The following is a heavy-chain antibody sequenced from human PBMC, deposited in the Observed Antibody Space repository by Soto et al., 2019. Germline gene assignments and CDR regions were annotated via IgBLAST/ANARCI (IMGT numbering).Heavy chain of an antibody. J-gene: IGHJ6*02. CDR3: ARPLGGKDWNYEVDGSYGMDV. CDR1: GFTFSDYY. V-gene: IGHV3-11*01. D-gene: IGHD1-7*01. CDR2: ISSSGSTI. Sequence: QVQLVESGGGLVKPGGSLRLSCAASGFTFSDYYMSWIRQAPGKGLEWVSYISSSGSTIYYADSVKGRFTISRDNAKNSLYLQMNSLRAEDTAVYYCARPLGGKDWNYEVDGSYGMDVWGQGTTVTVSS.